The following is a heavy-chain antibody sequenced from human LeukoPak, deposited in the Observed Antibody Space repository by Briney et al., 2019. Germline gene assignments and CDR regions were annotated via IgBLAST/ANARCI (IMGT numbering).Heavy chain of an antibody. CDR1: GFTFSSYT. J-gene: IGHJ5*02. CDR2: IKQDGCEK. D-gene: IGHD3-10*01. V-gene: IGHV3-7*01. CDR3: ARDSPDYYGSGSYDP. Sequence: PGGSLRLSCAASGFTFSSYTMSWARQAPGKGLEWVANIKQDGCEKYYVDSVKGRFTISRDNAKNSLYLQMNSLRDEDTAVYYCARDSPDYYGSGSYDPWGQGTLVTVSS.